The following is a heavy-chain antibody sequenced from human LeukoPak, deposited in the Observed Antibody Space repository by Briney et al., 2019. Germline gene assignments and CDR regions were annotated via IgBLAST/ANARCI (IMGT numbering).Heavy chain of an antibody. J-gene: IGHJ5*02. Sequence: SETLSLTCTVSGASISSYFWSWIRQPPGKGLEWIGYIYYSASSNYNPSLKSRVTMSVDTSTNQFSLKLTSVTAADTAVYYCARDLSGAPGVNWFDPWGRGTLVTVSS. V-gene: IGHV4-59*01. CDR2: IYYSASS. D-gene: IGHD7-27*01. CDR3: ARDLSGAPGVNWFDP. CDR1: GASISSYF.